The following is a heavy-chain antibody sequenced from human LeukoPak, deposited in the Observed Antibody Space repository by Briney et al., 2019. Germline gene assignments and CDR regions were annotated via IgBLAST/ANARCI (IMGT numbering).Heavy chain of an antibody. Sequence: SETLSLTCTVSGGSISSSSYYWGWIRQPPGKGLEWIGSIYYSGSTYYNPSLKSRVTISVDTSKNQFSLKLSSVTAADTTVYYCARQLGRAYFDYWGQGTLVTVSS. CDR3: ARQLGRAYFDY. V-gene: IGHV4-39*01. CDR2: IYYSGST. D-gene: IGHD7-27*01. CDR1: GGSISSSSYY. J-gene: IGHJ4*02.